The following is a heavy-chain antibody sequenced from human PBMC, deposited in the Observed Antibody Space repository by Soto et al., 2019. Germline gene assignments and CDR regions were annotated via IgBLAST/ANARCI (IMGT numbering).Heavy chain of an antibody. CDR1: GGSFSGYY. J-gene: IGHJ6*02. CDR2: INHSGST. V-gene: IGHV4-34*01. CDR3: ARVRWAATGYYGMDV. Sequence: SETLSLTCAVYGGSFSGYYWSWIRQPPGKGLEWIGEINHSGSTNYNPSLKSRVTISVDTSKNQFSLKLSSVTAADTAVYYCARVRWAATGYYGMDVWGQGTTVTVSS. D-gene: IGHD2-15*01.